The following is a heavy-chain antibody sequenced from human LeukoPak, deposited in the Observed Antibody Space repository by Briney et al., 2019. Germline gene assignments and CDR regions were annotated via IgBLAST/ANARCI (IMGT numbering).Heavy chain of an antibody. J-gene: IGHJ4*02. CDR3: AAQGSREYQLPIFDY. CDR1: GNTFTGYY. D-gene: IGHD2-2*01. Sequence: ASVKVSCKASGNTFTGYYMHWVRQAPGQGLEWMGWINPNSGGTNYEQKFQGRVTMTRDTSISTAYMELSRLRSDDTAVYYCAAQGSREYQLPIFDYWGQGTLVTVSS. V-gene: IGHV1-2*02. CDR2: INPNSGGT.